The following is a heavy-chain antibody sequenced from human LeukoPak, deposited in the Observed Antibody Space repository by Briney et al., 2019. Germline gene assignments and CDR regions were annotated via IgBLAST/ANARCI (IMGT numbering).Heavy chain of an antibody. Sequence: SETLSLTCTVPVDSISSYYWCSIRQPSREGLEWIGHIYYSGSTNYNPSLKSRVTISVDTSKNQFSLKLSSVTAADTAVYYCARHGYRNWLDPWGQGTLVTVSS. CDR1: VDSISSYY. CDR3: ARHGYRNWLDP. D-gene: IGHD6-13*01. CDR2: IYYSGST. V-gene: IGHV4-59*08. J-gene: IGHJ5*02.